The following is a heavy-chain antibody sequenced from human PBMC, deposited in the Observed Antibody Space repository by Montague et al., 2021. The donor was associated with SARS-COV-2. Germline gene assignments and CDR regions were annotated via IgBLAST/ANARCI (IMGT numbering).Heavy chain of an antibody. D-gene: IGHD1-14*01. J-gene: IGHJ4*02. V-gene: IGHV3-23*01. CDR2: ISGESGGT. Sequence: SLSCAASGLLFSNYAMTWVRQAPGKGLEWVSTISGESGGTYYADSVKGRFTISRDNSKYTLYLQMDSLRAEDTAVYYCVKDVDAWGYNLFDYWGQGTLVTVSS. CDR1: GLLFSNYA. CDR3: VKDVDAWGYNLFDY.